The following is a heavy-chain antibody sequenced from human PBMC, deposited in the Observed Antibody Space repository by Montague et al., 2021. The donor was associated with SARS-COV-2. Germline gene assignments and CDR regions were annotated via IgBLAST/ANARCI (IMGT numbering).Heavy chain of an antibody. Sequence: LVKPTQTLTLTCTFSGFSLSTSGVGVGWIRQPPGKGLEWIGYIYYTGSTKYNPSLKSRVTMSLDRPTNRFSLRLNSVTAADTAMYYCARAQNTCFIANCVNYFDFWGLGAQVTVSS. CDR1: GFSLSTSGVG. V-gene: IGHV4-61*08. J-gene: IGHJ4*02. CDR2: IYYTGST. CDR3: ARAQNTCFIANCVNYFDF. D-gene: IGHD1-1*01.